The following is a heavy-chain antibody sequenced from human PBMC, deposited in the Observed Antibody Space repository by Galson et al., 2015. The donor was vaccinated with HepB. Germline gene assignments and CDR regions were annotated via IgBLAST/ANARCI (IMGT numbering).Heavy chain of an antibody. CDR2: ISYDGVET. D-gene: IGHD3-22*01. Sequence: SLRLSCAASGFTFSDHGMHWVRRAPGKGLDWVAVISYDGVETHYGDAVKGRFIISRDNLKNTLVLQMNSLRAEDTAVYYCAKDQSYYLDSSGFDYWGPGTQVTVSS. J-gene: IGHJ4*02. V-gene: IGHV3-30*18. CDR3: AKDQSYYLDSSGFDY. CDR1: GFTFSDHG.